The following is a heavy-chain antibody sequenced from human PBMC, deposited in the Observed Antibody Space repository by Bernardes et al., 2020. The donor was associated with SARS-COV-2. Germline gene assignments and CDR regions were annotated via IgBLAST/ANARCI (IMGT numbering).Heavy chain of an antibody. CDR3: ARANSRDIVVMVYASYY. J-gene: IGHJ4*02. Sequence: ASVKVSCKASGYTLPSHGISWVRQAPGQGPEWMGWISGSNGNTTYAEKFQGRLTMTTDTSTSTAYMELRSLRSDDTAVYYCARANSRDIVVMVYASYYWGQGTLVTVSS. D-gene: IGHD2-8*01. CDR2: ISGSNGNT. V-gene: IGHV1-18*01. CDR1: GYTLPSHG.